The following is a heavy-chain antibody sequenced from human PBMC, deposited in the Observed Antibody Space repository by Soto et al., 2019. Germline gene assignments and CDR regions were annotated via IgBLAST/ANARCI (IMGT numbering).Heavy chain of an antibody. CDR3: ARLGAAYQSLDS. D-gene: IGHD2-2*01. V-gene: IGHV4-59*08. Sequence: SETLSLTCSLSGGSFSTNGWRWIRQPPGKGLEWVGYIYYGGTTSYNPSLKSRVTISLETSKSQISLRLSSVTAADTAVYYCARLGAAYQSLDSWGPGTLVT. CDR1: GGSFSTNG. J-gene: IGHJ5*01. CDR2: IYYGGTT.